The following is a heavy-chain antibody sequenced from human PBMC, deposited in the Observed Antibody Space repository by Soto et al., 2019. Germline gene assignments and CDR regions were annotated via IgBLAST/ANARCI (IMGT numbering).Heavy chain of an antibody. J-gene: IGHJ4*02. D-gene: IGHD4-4*01. CDR2: ISGSGDST. CDR1: GFTFSSYA. V-gene: IGHV3-23*01. CDR3: AKVTTVTTYFFDY. Sequence: GGSLRLSCAASGFTFSSYAMSWVRQAPGKGLEWVSAISGSGDSTYYADSVKGRFTISGDSSKNTVYLQMNSLRAEDTAVYYCAKVTTVTTYFFDYWGQGSLATVSS.